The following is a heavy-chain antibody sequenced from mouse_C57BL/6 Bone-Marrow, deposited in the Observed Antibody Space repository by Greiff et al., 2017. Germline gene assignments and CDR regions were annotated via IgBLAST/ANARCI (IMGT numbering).Heavy chain of an antibody. V-gene: IGHV1-62-2*01. CDR2: FYPGSGSI. CDR1: GYTFTEYT. D-gene: IGHD4-1*01. CDR3: ARHENTGTGPGYFDY. J-gene: IGHJ2*01. Sequence: QVQLKESGAELVKPGASVKLSCKASGYTFTEYTIHWVKQRSGQGLEWIGWFYPGSGSIKYNEKFKEKATLTADKSSSKGYMELSRLTSEDSAVYFCARHENTGTGPGYFDYWGQGTTLTVSS.